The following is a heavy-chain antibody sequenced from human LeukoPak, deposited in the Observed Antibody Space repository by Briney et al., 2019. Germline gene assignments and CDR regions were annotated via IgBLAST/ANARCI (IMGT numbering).Heavy chain of an antibody. D-gene: IGHD4-17*01. CDR1: GYSFTNYW. Sequence: GESLQISCKGSGYSFTNYWIGWVRQMPGKGLEWMGIIYPDDSDIRYSPSFQGQVTISADKSISTAYLQWSSLKASDTAMYYCARLGARQVLDYWGQGTLVTVSS. CDR3: ARLGARQVLDY. CDR2: IYPDDSDI. V-gene: IGHV5-51*01. J-gene: IGHJ4*02.